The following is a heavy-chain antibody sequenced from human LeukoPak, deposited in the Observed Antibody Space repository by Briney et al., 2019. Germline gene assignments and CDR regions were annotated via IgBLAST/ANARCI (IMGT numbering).Heavy chain of an antibody. J-gene: IGHJ4*02. CDR1: GGTFSSYA. Sequence: SVKVSCKASGGTFSSYAISWVRQAPGQGLEWMGGIIPIFGTANYAQKFQGRVTITADESTSTAYMELSSLRSEDTAVYYYARDLERDSRNYYDSSGYPGYWGQGTLVTVSS. D-gene: IGHD3-22*01. V-gene: IGHV1-69*13. CDR2: IIPIFGTA. CDR3: ARDLERDSRNYYDSSGYPGY.